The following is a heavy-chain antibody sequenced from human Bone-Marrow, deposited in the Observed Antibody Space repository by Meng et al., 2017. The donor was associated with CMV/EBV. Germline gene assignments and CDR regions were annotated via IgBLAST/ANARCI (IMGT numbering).Heavy chain of an antibody. Sequence: SETLSLTCNVPGGLISSYYWSWIRQPPGKGLEWIGYIYYSGSTNYNPSLKSRVTKSVDTSKNQSSLRLSPVNAADTAVYYCARGGNWDNSGWRIRRQYDFDYWGQGTLVTVSS. CDR1: GGLISSYY. V-gene: IGHV4-59*01. CDR3: ARGGNWDNSGWRIRRQYDFDY. D-gene: IGHD6-19*01. CDR2: IYYSGST. J-gene: IGHJ4*02.